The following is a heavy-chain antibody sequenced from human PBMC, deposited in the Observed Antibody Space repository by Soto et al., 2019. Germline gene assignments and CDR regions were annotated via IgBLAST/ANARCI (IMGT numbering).Heavy chain of an antibody. J-gene: IGHJ2*01. D-gene: IGHD4-17*01. CDR3: ARVWATVLLIDWYFDL. CDR2: IIPIFGTA. Sequence: QVQLVQSGAEVKKPGSSVKVSCKASGGTFSSYAISWVRQAPGQGLEWMGGIIPIFGTANYAQKFQGRVTITADESTSRAYMELSSLRSEDTAVYYCARVWATVLLIDWYFDLWGRGTLVTVSS. V-gene: IGHV1-69*12. CDR1: GGTFSSYA.